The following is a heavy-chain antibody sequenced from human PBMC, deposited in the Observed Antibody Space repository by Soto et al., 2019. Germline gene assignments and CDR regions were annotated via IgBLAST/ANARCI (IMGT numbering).Heavy chain of an antibody. CDR3: ARVLTGSYHWFDP. CDR2: INSDGSTT. CDR1: GFSFSSYW. Sequence: EVQLVESGGGLVQPGGSLRLSCAASGFSFSSYWMHWVRQVPGKGLVWVSRINSDGSTTTYADSVKGRFTISRDNAKNTMYLQMNSLRVEDTAVYYCARVLTGSYHWFDPWGPGTLVTVSS. D-gene: IGHD1-26*01. V-gene: IGHV3-74*01. J-gene: IGHJ5*02.